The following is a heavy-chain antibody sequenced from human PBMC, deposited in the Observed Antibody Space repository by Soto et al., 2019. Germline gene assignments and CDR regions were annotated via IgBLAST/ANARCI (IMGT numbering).Heavy chain of an antibody. J-gene: IGHJ5*02. CDR1: GYSFSSYW. V-gene: IGHV5-10-1*01. Sequence: LGEALKISCKGSGYSFSSYWISWVRQMPGKGLEWMGRIDPIDSYTNYSPSFQGHVTISADKSISTAYLQWSSLKASDTAMYYCARRVDCSGGSCYSNWFDPWGQGTLVTVSS. CDR2: IDPIDSYT. D-gene: IGHD2-15*01. CDR3: ARRVDCSGGSCYSNWFDP.